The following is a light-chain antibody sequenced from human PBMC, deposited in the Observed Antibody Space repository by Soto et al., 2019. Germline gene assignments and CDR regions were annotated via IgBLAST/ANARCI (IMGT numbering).Light chain of an antibody. Sequence: QSVLTQPPSVSGAPGRRVTISCTGSSSNIGAGYDVHWYQLLPGTAPKLLIYGNTNRPSGVPDRFSGSKSGTSASLAITGLQAEDEADYYCLSYDSSLSGYVFGPGTKV. CDR1: SSNIGAGYD. CDR3: LSYDSSLSGYV. V-gene: IGLV1-40*01. CDR2: GNT. J-gene: IGLJ1*01.